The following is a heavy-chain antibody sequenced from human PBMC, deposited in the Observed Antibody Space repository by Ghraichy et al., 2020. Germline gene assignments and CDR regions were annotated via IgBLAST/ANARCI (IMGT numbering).Heavy chain of an antibody. CDR3: AKSWGGYGDYFDY. Sequence: LSLTCAASGFTFSSYAMSWVRQAPGKGLEWVSAISGSGGSTYYADSVKGRFTISRDNSKNTLYLQMNSLRAEDTAVYYCAKSWGGYGDYFDYWGQGTLVTVSS. J-gene: IGHJ4*02. D-gene: IGHD3-16*01. CDR2: ISGSGGST. CDR1: GFTFSSYA. V-gene: IGHV3-23*01.